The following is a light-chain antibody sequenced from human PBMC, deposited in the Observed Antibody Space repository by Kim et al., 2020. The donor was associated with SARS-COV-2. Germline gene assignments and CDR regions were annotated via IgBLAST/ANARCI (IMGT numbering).Light chain of an antibody. J-gene: IGKJ1*01. Sequence: DIQMTQSPSTLSASIGDRVTITCRASQSIRSWLAWYQQKPGKAPKLLIYKASNLESGVPSRFGGSGSGTEFTLTINSLQPDDSATYYCQQHNSDLGSFGQGTKVDIK. CDR3: QQHNSDLGS. CDR1: QSIRSW. CDR2: KAS. V-gene: IGKV1-5*03.